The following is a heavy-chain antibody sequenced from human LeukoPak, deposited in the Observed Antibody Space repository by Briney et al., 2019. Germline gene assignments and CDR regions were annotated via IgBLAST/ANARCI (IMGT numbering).Heavy chain of an antibody. CDR3: AREGAVAREFDY. V-gene: IGHV3-7*01. Sequence: PGGSLRLSCAASGFTFRNHGMHWVRQAPGKGLEWVANIKQDGSEKYYVDSVKGRFTISRDNAKNSLYLQMNSLRAEDTAVYYCAREGAVAREFDYWGQGTLVTVSS. CDR1: GFTFRNHG. J-gene: IGHJ4*02. D-gene: IGHD6-19*01. CDR2: IKQDGSEK.